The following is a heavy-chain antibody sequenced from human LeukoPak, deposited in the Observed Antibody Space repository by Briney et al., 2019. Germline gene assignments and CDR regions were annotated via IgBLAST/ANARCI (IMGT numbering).Heavy chain of an antibody. CDR1: GFTFSSYA. CDR3: ARDKLPWELLNWFDP. J-gene: IGHJ5*02. D-gene: IGHD1-26*01. V-gene: IGHV3-30*04. Sequence: PGGSLRLSCAASGFTFSSYAMHWVRQAPGKGLEWVAVISYDGSNKYYADSVKGRFTISRDNSKNTLYLQMNSLRAEDTAVYYCARDKLPWELLNWFDPWGQGTLVTVSS. CDR2: ISYDGSNK.